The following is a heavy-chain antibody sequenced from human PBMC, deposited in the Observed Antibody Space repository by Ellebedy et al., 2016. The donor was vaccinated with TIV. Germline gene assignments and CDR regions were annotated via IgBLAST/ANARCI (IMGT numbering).Heavy chain of an antibody. CDR3: ARDGAYNYDTYWYFDL. Sequence: GGSLRLSCEASGFTFSNSNLNWVRQAPGKGLEWVSYISTGSRNIYYADRVKGRFTISRDNAKNSLYLHMNNLRDEDTAVYYCARDGAYNYDTYWYFDLWGRGTLVTVSS. CDR2: ISTGSRNI. CDR1: GFTFSNSN. D-gene: IGHD5-18*01. V-gene: IGHV3-48*02. J-gene: IGHJ2*01.